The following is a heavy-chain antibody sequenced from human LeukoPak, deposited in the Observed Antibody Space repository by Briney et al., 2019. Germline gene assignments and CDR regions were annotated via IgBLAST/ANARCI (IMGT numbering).Heavy chain of an antibody. CDR2: IYTSGST. CDR1: GGSISSYY. J-gene: IGHJ6*03. V-gene: IGHV4-4*07. Sequence: PSETPSLTCTVSGGSISSYYWTWIRQPAGKGLEWIGRIYTSGSTNYNPSLKSRVTMSIDTSMSQFSLKLNSVTAADTAVYYCARGQLTIESHPTQTNYYCYYMDVWGKGTTVTVAS. CDR3: ARGQLTIESHPTQTNYYCYYMDV. D-gene: IGHD4/OR15-4a*01.